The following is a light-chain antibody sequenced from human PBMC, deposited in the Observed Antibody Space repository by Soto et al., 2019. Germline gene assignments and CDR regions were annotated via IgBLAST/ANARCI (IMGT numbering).Light chain of an antibody. Sequence: DIQMTQSPSSLSASVGDRVTITCRASQGISNYLAWYQQQPGKVPKLLIYGASTLQSGAPSRFSGSGSGTDFTLTISSLQPEDVATYYCQKYNSAPWTFGQGTKVEIK. J-gene: IGKJ1*01. CDR3: QKYNSAPWT. CDR2: GAS. V-gene: IGKV1-27*01. CDR1: QGISNY.